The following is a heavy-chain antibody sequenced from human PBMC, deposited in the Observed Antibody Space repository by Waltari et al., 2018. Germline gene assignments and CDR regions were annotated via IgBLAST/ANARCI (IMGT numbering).Heavy chain of an antibody. J-gene: IGHJ4*01. CDR3: ARTTFVRYFDF. V-gene: IGHV4-30-4*01. Sequence: QVQLQESGPGLVKPSQTLTLTCDVSSGSISIPDYFWSWLRQAPGKGLEWIGSVSYRGITYYNPSLESRVTMSVDTSKNQFSLKLNSVTAADAAVYYCARTTFVRYFDFWGHGTLVTVSS. CDR2: VSYRGIT. CDR1: SGSISIPDYF. D-gene: IGHD1-1*01.